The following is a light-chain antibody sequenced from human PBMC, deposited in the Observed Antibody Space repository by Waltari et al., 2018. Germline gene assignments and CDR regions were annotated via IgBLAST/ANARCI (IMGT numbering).Light chain of an antibody. CDR3: QQSYSSPRT. CDR2: AAS. J-gene: IGKJ1*01. V-gene: IGKV1-39*01. CDR1: QSIPSN. Sequence: DIQMTQSPSSLSASVGDRGTITCRASQSIPSNLSWYQQKPGKAPKLLIYAASSLQSGVPSRFSARGSGTDFTLTISSLQREDFATYYCQQSYSSPRTFGQGTKVEVK.